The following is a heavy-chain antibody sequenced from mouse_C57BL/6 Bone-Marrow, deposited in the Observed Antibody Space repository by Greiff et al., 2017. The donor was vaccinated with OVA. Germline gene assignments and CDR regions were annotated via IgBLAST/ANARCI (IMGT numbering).Heavy chain of an antibody. J-gene: IGHJ3*01. V-gene: IGHV1-64*01. D-gene: IGHD2-5*01. CDR2: IHPNSGST. CDR3: AAYYSNLAY. CDR1: GYTFTSYW. Sequence: VKLQQPGAELVKPGASVKLSCKASGYTFTSYWMHWVKQRPGQGLEWIGMIHPNSGSTNYNEKFNSKATLTVDKSSSTAYMQLSSLTSEDSAVYYCAAYYSNLAYWGQGTLVTVSA.